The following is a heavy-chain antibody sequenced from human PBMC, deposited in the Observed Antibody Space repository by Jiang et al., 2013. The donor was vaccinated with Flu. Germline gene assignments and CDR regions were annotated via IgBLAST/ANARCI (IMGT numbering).Heavy chain of an antibody. J-gene: IGHJ3*02. Sequence: PGLVKPSQTLSLTCTVSGGSISSGGYYWSWIRQHPGKGLEWIGYIYYSGSTYYNPSLKSLVTISVDTSKNQFSLKLSSVTAADTAVYYCARVLYYDSTFFDIWGQGTMVTVSS. CDR2: IYYSGST. D-gene: IGHD3-22*01. CDR3: ARVLYYDSTFFDI. V-gene: IGHV4-31*01. CDR1: GGSISSGGYY.